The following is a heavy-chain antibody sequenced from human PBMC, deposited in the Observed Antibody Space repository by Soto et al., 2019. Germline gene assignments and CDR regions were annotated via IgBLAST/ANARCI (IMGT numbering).Heavy chain of an antibody. CDR2: ISYDGSNK. CDR3: AKDPYYYDSSGYHYYFDY. V-gene: IGHV3-30*18. J-gene: IGHJ4*02. D-gene: IGHD3-22*01. CDR1: GFTFSSYG. Sequence: PGGSLRLSCAASGFTFSSYGMHWVRQAPGKGLEWVAVISYDGSNKYYADSVKGRFTISRDNSKNTLYLQMNSLRAEDTAVYYCAKDPYYYDSSGYHYYFDYWGQGTLVTVSS.